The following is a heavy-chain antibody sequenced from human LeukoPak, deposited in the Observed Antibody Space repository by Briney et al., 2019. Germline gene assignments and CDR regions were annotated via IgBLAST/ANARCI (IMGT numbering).Heavy chain of an antibody. Sequence: ASVKVSCKTSGYTFTTYSLTWARQAPGQGLEWMGWISAYNGNTNYAQKLQGRVTMTTDTSTSTAYMELRSLRSDDTAVYYCARGVLYCSSTSCYVEGDYYYYGMDVWGQGTTVTVSS. V-gene: IGHV1-18*01. CDR3: ARGVLYCSSTSCYVEGDYYYYGMDV. CDR2: ISAYNGNT. CDR1: GYTFTTYS. D-gene: IGHD2-2*01. J-gene: IGHJ6*02.